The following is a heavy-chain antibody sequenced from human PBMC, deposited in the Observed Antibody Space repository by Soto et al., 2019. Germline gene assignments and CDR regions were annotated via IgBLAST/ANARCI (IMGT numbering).Heavy chain of an antibody. V-gene: IGHV1-18*01. CDR3: ARVLRYDFLINCFDP. Sequence: ASVKVSCKASGYTFTSYGISWVRQAPGQGLEWMGWISAYNGNTNYAQKLQGRVTMTTDTSTSTAYMELRSLRSDDTAVYYCARVLRYDFLINCFDPWGQGTLVTVSS. J-gene: IGHJ5*02. D-gene: IGHD3-3*01. CDR1: GYTFTSYG. CDR2: ISAYNGNT.